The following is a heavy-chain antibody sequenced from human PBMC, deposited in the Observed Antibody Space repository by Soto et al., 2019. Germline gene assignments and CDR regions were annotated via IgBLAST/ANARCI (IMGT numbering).Heavy chain of an antibody. D-gene: IGHD3-22*01. CDR2: ISAYNGNT. J-gene: IGHJ3*02. Sequence: ASLKVSCKASGYTFTSYGISWVRQAPGQGLEWMGWISAYNGNTNYAQKLQGRVIMTTDTSTSTAYMELRSLRSDDTAVYYCARSGHLAYYYDSSGPDDAFDIWGQGTMVTVSS. CDR3: ARSGHLAYYYDSSGPDDAFDI. CDR1: GYTFTSYG. V-gene: IGHV1-18*01.